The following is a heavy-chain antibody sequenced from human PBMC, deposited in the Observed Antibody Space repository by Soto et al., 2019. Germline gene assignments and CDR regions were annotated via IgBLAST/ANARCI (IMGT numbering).Heavy chain of an antibody. D-gene: IGHD2-15*01. V-gene: IGHV3-30*18. Sequence: GSLRLSCVASGFIFTSYGMHWVRQAPGKGLEWVAVISYDGNSIYYADSVKGRFTISRDDSKNTLYLQMSSLRAEDTALYYCSKDQGGAVAASRFWVGGRGFDSWGQGTRVTVS. CDR2: ISYDGNSI. J-gene: IGHJ4*02. CDR1: GFIFTSYG. CDR3: SKDQGGAVAASRFWVGGRGFDS.